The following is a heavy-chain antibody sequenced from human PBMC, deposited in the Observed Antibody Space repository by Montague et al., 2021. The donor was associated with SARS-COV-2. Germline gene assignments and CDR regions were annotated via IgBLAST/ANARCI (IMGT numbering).Heavy chain of an antibody. V-gene: IGHV4-61*02. Sequence: TLSLTCTVSGGSISSGSYYWSWIRQPAGKGLEWIGRIYTSGSTNYNPSLKSRVTISVDTTTNQFSLKLSSVTAADTAVYSCAILLRWGLLATEYYFDYWGQGTLVTVSS. D-gene: IGHD2-21*01. CDR3: AILLRWGLLATEYYFDY. J-gene: IGHJ4*02. CDR2: IYTSGST. CDR1: GGSISSGSYY.